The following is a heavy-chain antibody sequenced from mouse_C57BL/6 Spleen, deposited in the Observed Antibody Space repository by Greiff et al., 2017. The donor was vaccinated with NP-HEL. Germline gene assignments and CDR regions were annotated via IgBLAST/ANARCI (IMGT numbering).Heavy chain of an antibody. CDR2: INPNNGGT. CDR1: GYTFTDYY. V-gene: IGHV1-26*01. D-gene: IGHD2-4*01. J-gene: IGHJ2*01. Sequence: EVKLQQSGPELVKPGASVKISCKASGYTFTDYYMNWVKQSHGKSLEWIGDINPNNGGTSYNQKFKGKATLTVDKSSSTAYMELRSLTSEDSAVYYCGRGDYDVRAYWGQGTTLTVSS. CDR3: GRGDYDVRAY.